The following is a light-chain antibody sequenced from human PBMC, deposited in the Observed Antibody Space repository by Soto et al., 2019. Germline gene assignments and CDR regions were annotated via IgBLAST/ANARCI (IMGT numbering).Light chain of an antibody. J-gene: IGKJ1*01. CDR3: QQYNSYPWT. Sequence: DIPMTQSPATLSAYVGGRVTITCRASQSISSWLAWYQQRPGKAPKLLIYEASIFESGVPSRFSGSGSGTQFTLTISSLQPDDFATYYCQQYNSYPWTSTQGAKVDIK. CDR1: QSISSW. V-gene: IGKV1-5*03. CDR2: EAS.